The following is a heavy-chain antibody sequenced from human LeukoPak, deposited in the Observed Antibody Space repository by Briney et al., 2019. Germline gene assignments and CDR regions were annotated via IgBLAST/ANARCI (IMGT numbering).Heavy chain of an antibody. J-gene: IGHJ3*02. V-gene: IGHV3-23*01. D-gene: IGHD1-26*01. Sequence: PGGSLRLSCAASGFTFSSYAMSWVRQAPGKGLEWVSAISGSGGSTYYADSVKGRFTISRDNSKNTLYLQMNSLRAEDTAVYYCAKDVGVGPGATHAFDIWGQGTMVTVSS. CDR1: GFTFSSYA. CDR2: ISGSGGST. CDR3: AKDVGVGPGATHAFDI.